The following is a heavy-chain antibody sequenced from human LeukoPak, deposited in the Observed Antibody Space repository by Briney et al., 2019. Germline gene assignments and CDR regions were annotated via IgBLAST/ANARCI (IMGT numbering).Heavy chain of an antibody. CDR3: ARAGSGYWDDY. J-gene: IGHJ4*02. CDR2: ISSSSSYI. Sequence: GGSLRLSCAASGLTFSSYSMNWVRQAPGKGLEWVSSISSSSSYIYYADSVKGRFTISRDNAKNSLYLQMNSLRAEDTAVYYCARAGSGYWDDYWGQGTLVTVSS. D-gene: IGHD3-22*01. CDR1: GLTFSSYS. V-gene: IGHV3-21*01.